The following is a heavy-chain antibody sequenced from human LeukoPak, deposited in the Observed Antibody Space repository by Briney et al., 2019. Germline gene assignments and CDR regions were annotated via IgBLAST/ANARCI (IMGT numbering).Heavy chain of an antibody. CDR1: GGSISSYY. J-gene: IGHJ4*02. Sequence: SETLSLTCTVSGGSISSYYWSWIRQPPGKGLEWIGYIYYSGSTNYNPSLKSRVTISVDTSKNQFSLKLSSVTAADTAVYYCARQLGYCSSISCYPSFDYWGQGALVTVSS. V-gene: IGHV4-59*08. CDR2: IYYSGST. D-gene: IGHD2-2*01. CDR3: ARQLGYCSSISCYPSFDY.